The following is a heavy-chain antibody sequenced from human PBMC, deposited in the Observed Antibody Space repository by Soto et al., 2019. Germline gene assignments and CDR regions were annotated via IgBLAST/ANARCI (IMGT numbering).Heavy chain of an antibody. CDR1: GFTFSDYY. CDR3: ASWGPPGGYDFGY. CDR2: ISSSSSYT. V-gene: IGHV3-11*05. J-gene: IGHJ4*02. Sequence: QVQLVESGGGLVKPGGSLRLSCAASGFTFSDYYMSWIRQAPGKGLEWVSYISSSSSYTNYADSVKGRFTISRDNAKISRNLQRNSLRAEDTAVYYCASWGPPGGYDFGYWGQGTLVTVSS. D-gene: IGHD5-12*01.